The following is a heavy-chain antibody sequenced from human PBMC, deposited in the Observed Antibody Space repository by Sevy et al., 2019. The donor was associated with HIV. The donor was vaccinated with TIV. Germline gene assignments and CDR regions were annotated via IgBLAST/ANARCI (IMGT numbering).Heavy chain of an antibody. CDR2: INPSGGST. Sequence: ASVKVSCKASGYTFTSYSIHWVRQAPGQGLEWMGIINPSGGSTTYAQMFQGRVTLTRDKSTSTVFLELSSLRSDDTAGYCCAIPGFSGYDGVDQWGQGTLVTVSS. CDR3: AIPGFSGYDGVDQ. CDR1: GYTFTSYS. V-gene: IGHV1-46*01. J-gene: IGHJ4*02. D-gene: IGHD5-12*01.